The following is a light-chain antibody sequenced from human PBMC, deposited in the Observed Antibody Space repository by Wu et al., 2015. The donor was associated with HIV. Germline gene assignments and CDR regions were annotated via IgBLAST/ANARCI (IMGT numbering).Light chain of an antibody. CDR3: QQADNFPPT. CDR1: QDVSTS. Sequence: MTQSPSSVSASVGDKITIACRASQDVSTSLAWYQQKPGKAPKLLIYSSSSLESGVPSRFSGSGSGTEFSLTISSLQTDDFGVYFCQQADNFPPTFGRGPGWTSN. V-gene: IGKV1-12*01. J-gene: IGKJ4*01. CDR2: SSS.